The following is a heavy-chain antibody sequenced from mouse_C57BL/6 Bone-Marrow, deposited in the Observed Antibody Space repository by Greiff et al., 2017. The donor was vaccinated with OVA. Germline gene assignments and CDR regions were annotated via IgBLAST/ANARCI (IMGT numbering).Heavy chain of an antibody. CDR3: ARGGITTLFDY. Sequence: VKVVESGAELMKPGASVKLSCKATGYTFTGYWIEWVKQRPGHGLEWIGEILPGSGSPNYNEKFKGKATFTADTSSNTAYMQLSSLTTEDTAIDYCARGGITTLFDYWGQGTTLTVSS. J-gene: IGHJ2*01. V-gene: IGHV1-9*01. D-gene: IGHD2-4*01. CDR1: GYTFTGYW. CDR2: ILPGSGSP.